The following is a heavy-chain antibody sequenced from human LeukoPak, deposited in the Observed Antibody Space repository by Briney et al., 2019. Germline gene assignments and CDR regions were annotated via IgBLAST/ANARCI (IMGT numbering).Heavy chain of an antibody. Sequence: SETLSLTCAVYGGSFSGYYWSWIRQPPGKGLEWIGEINHSGSTNYNPSLKSRVTISVDTSKNQFSLKLSSVTAADTAVYYCASAMAYYYYYYGVDVWGQGTTVTVSS. V-gene: IGHV4-34*01. CDR2: INHSGST. J-gene: IGHJ6*02. CDR3: ASAMAYYYYYYGVDV. CDR1: GGSFSGYY. D-gene: IGHD5-18*01.